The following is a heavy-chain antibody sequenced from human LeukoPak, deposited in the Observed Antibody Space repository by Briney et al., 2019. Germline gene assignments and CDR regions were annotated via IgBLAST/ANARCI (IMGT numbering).Heavy chain of an antibody. Sequence: PSETLSLTCAVYGGSFSGCYWSWIRQPPGKGLEWIGEINHSGSTNYNPSLKSRVTISVDTSKNQFSLKLSSVTAADTAVYYCARVIGSYRSFDYWGQGTLVTVSS. CDR2: INHSGST. CDR1: GGSFSGCY. J-gene: IGHJ4*02. D-gene: IGHD3-16*02. CDR3: ARVIGSYRSFDY. V-gene: IGHV4-34*01.